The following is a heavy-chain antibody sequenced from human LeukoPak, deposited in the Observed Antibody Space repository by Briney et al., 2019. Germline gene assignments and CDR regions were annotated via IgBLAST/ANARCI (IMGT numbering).Heavy chain of an antibody. V-gene: IGHV3-43*01. CDR2: ISWDGSSR. CDR3: ARDNEAWYFDL. J-gene: IGHJ2*01. CDR1: GFTFDDYT. Sequence: PGGSLRPSCAASGFTFDDYTMHWVRQAPGKGLEWVSLISWDGSSRYYADSVKGRFTISRDNSKNSLYLQMNSLRTEDTALYYCARDNEAWYFDLWGRGTPVTVSS.